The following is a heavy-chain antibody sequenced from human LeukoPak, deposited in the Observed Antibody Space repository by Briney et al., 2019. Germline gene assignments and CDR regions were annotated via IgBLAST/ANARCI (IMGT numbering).Heavy chain of an antibody. V-gene: IGHV4-4*07. CDR1: GGFISSYY. Sequence: PSETLSLTCTVSGGFISSYYWSWIRQPAGKGLEWIGHICSSGSTNYNPSLKSRVTMSVDTSKNQFSLKLSSVTAADTAVYYCARGPDNYYYYMDVWGKGTTVTVSS. J-gene: IGHJ6*03. CDR3: ARGPDNYYYYMDV. D-gene: IGHD1-14*01. CDR2: ICSSGST.